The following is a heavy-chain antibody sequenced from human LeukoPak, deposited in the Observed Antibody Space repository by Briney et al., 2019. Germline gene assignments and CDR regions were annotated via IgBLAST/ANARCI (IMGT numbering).Heavy chain of an antibody. J-gene: IGHJ4*02. D-gene: IGHD4-23*01. CDR2: IRYDGSNK. CDR3: ARDPGGLKTTVVTPPHYFDH. V-gene: IGHV3-30*02. CDR1: GFTFSSYS. Sequence: PGGSLRLSCAASGFTFSSYSMNWVRQAPGKGLEWVAFIRYDGSNKYYADSVKGRFTISRDNSKNTLYLQMNSLRAEDTAVYYCARDPGGLKTTVVTPPHYFDHWGQGALVIVSS.